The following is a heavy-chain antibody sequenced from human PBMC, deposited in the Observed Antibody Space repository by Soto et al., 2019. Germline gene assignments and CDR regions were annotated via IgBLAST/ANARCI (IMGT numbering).Heavy chain of an antibody. V-gene: IGHV4-39*01. Sequence: QLQLQESGPGLVKPSETLSLTCTVSGGSISSSSYYWGWIRQPPGKGLEWIGSIYYSGSTYYNPSLKSRVTISVDTSKNQFSLKLSSVTAADTAVYYCARHENDYVWGSYRYFCYWGQGTLVTVSS. D-gene: IGHD3-16*02. CDR2: IYYSGST. J-gene: IGHJ4*02. CDR3: ARHENDYVWGSYRYFCY. CDR1: GGSISSSSYY.